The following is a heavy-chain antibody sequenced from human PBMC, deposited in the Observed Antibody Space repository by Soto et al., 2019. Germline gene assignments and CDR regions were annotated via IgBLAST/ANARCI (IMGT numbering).Heavy chain of an antibody. J-gene: IGHJ5*02. CDR1: GGSFSGYY. CDR2: INHSGST. Sequence: SETLSLTCAVYGGSFSGYYWSWIRQPPGKGLEWIGEINHSGSTNYNPSLKSRVTISVDTSKNQSSLKLSSVTAADTAVYYCARSGSSSWYRLGWFDPWGQGTLVTVSS. CDR3: ARSGSSSWYRLGWFDP. D-gene: IGHD6-13*01. V-gene: IGHV4-34*01.